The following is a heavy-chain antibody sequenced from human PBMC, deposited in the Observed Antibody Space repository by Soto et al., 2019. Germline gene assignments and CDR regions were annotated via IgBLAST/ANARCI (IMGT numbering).Heavy chain of an antibody. CDR2: TNTHNGHT. D-gene: IGHD2-2*02. J-gene: IGHJ4*02. Sequence: QVQLVQSGAEVKKPGASVKDSCKTSGYTFTDYSMNWVRQAPGQRLEWMGWTNTHNGHTQYSPRFDDRVTMTTDPSTSTAYMELKGLRSDDTAVYYCARTDTWAYWGQGTLVTVSS. CDR1: GYTFTDYS. V-gene: IGHV1-18*04. CDR3: ARTDTWAY.